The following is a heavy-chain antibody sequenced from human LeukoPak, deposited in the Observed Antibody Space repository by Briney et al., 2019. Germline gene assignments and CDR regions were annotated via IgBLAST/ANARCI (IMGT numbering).Heavy chain of an antibody. V-gene: IGHV3-53*01. J-gene: IGHJ4*02. CDR2: IYIGGST. CDR3: ASGNFDY. Sequence: GGSLRLSCAASGFTVSSNYMSWVRQAPGKGLEWVSVIYIGGSTYYADSVKGRFAISRDNSKNMLYLQMNSLRAEDTAVYYCASGNFDYWGQGTLVTVSS. D-gene: IGHD2-15*01. CDR1: GFTVSSNY.